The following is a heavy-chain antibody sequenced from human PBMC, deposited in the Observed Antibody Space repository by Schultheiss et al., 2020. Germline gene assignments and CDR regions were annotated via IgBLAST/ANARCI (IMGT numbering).Heavy chain of an antibody. CDR2: ISGSGGST. J-gene: IGHJ4*02. V-gene: IGHV3-23*01. CDR1: GFTFSSYA. Sequence: GGSLRLSCAASGFTFSSYAMSWVRQAPGKGLEWVLAISGSGGSTYYADSVKGRFTISRDNAKNSLYLQMNSLRAEDTAVYYCARADYYFDYWGQGTLVTVSS. CDR3: ARADYYFDY.